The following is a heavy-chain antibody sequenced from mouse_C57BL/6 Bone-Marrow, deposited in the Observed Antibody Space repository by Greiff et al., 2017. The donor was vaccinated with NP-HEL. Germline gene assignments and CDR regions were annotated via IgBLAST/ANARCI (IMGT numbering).Heavy chain of an antibody. CDR1: GFNIKDDY. V-gene: IGHV14-4*01. D-gene: IGHD2-2*01. Sequence: EVQLQQSGAELVRPGASVKLSCTASGFNIKDDYMHWVKQRPEQGLEWIGWIDPENGDTEYASKFQGKATITADTSSNTAYLQLSSLTSEDTAVYYCTVYYGYDGDYAMDYWGQGTSVTVSS. CDR3: TVYYGYDGDYAMDY. J-gene: IGHJ4*01. CDR2: IDPENGDT.